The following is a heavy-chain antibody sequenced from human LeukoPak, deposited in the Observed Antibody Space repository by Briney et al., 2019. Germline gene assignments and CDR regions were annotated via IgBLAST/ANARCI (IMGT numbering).Heavy chain of an antibody. D-gene: IGHD6-19*01. V-gene: IGHV3-33*06. CDR1: GFTFSSYG. CDR2: IWYDGSNK. Sequence: GGSLRLSCAASGFTFSSYGMHWVRQAPGKGLEWVSVIWYDGSNKYYADSVKGRFTISRDNSKNTLYLQMNSLRAEDTAVYYCAKDMGASSSGSLDPWGQGTLVTVSS. J-gene: IGHJ5*02. CDR3: AKDMGASSSGSLDP.